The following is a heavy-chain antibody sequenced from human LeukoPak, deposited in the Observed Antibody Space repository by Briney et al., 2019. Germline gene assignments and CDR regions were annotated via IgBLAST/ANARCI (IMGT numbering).Heavy chain of an antibody. CDR3: ARDAFGAMVVIIGFDY. V-gene: IGHV4-39*07. J-gene: IGHJ4*02. D-gene: IGHD2-21*01. CDR2: IFYSGRT. Sequence: PSETLSLTCSVSGGSISSSHYYWAWIRQPPGKGLEWIGNIFYSGRTYYDPSLESRVTMSVDTSKNQFSLRLTSVTAADTAVYFCARDAFGAMVVIIGFDYWGQGIPVTVSS. CDR1: GGSISSSHYY.